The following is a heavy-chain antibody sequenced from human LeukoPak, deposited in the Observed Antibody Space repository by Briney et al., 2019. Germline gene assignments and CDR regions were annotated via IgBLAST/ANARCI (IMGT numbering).Heavy chain of an antibody. CDR3: ARDLSATARAYDY. J-gene: IGHJ4*02. CDR2: ISISGTYI. Sequence: GGPLRLSCAASGFILSEYNMNWVREAPGKGLEWVSFISISGTYITYADSVKGRFTISRDNAKNSLYLQMNSLRAEDTAVYSCARDLSATARAYDYWGQGTLVTVSS. D-gene: IGHD1-26*01. CDR1: GFILSEYN. V-gene: IGHV3-21*01.